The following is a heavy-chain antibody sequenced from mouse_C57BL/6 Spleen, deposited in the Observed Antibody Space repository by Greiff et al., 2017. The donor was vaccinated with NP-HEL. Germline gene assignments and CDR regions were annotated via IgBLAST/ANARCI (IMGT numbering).Heavy chain of an antibody. Sequence: EVQVVESGEGLVKPGGSLKLSCAVSGFTFSSYAMSWVRQTPEKRLEWVAYFSSGGDYIYYADTVKGRFTISRDNARNTLYLQMSSLKSEDTAMYYCTREGYDYDLDYWGQGTTLTVSS. CDR3: TREGYDYDLDY. J-gene: IGHJ2*01. D-gene: IGHD2-4*01. CDR1: GFTFSSYA. V-gene: IGHV5-9-1*02. CDR2: FSSGGDYI.